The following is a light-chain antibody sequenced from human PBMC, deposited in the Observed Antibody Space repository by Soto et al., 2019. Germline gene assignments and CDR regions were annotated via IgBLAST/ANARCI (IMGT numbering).Light chain of an antibody. CDR3: QQYNNWPLLT. V-gene: IGKV3-15*01. CDR1: QSVSSN. Sequence: EIVMTKYTSTLSVSPGERSTLSCISSQSVSSNLAWYQQKPGQAPRLLIYGASTRATGIPARFSGSGSGTEFTLTISSLQSEDFAVYYCQQYNNWPLLTFGGGTRLEIK. J-gene: IGKJ5*01. CDR2: GAS.